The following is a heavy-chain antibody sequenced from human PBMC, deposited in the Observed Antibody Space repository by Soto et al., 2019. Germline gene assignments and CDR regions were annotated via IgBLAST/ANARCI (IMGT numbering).Heavy chain of an antibody. CDR2: ISGSGGST. CDR3: AKDRVGSTSAYFDY. CDR1: GFTFSNYA. Sequence: GGSLRLSCAASGFTFSNYAINWVRQSPGKGLEWVSVISGSGGSTYYADSVKGRFTISRDNSKNTLYLQMNSLRAEDTAVYYCAKDRVGSTSAYFDYWGQGTLVTVSS. D-gene: IGHD1-26*01. J-gene: IGHJ4*02. V-gene: IGHV3-23*01.